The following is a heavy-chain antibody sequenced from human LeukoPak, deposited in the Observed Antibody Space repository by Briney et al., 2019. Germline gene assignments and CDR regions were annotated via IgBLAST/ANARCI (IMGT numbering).Heavy chain of an antibody. J-gene: IGHJ4*02. CDR3: ARDIGLAH. Sequence: PSETLSLTCTVSGASIRTYFWSWFRQPAGKGLEWIGRVHSNGDTYYNPSLEGRVTVSMDTSKNQFALNLTSLTAADTAVYYCARDIGLAHWGQGTLVTVSS. V-gene: IGHV4-4*07. CDR1: GASIRTYF. CDR2: VHSNGDT. D-gene: IGHD3-16*02.